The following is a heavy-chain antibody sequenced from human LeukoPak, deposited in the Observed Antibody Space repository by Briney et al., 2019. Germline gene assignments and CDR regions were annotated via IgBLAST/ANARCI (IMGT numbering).Heavy chain of an antibody. CDR1: RFTFSSYV. CDR2: ISGSGHRT. D-gene: IGHD5-18*01. V-gene: IGHV3-23*01. CDR3: ARVSGTIQIWPQPFGDGMGV. J-gene: IGHJ6*02. Sequence: PGGSLRLSCAASRFTFSSYVMSWVRQAPGKGLECVSAISGSGHRTYYADSVKGRFTISRDNSKNTLYLQMNSLTAEDTAVYYCARVSGTIQIWPQPFGDGMGVWGQGTTVTVSS.